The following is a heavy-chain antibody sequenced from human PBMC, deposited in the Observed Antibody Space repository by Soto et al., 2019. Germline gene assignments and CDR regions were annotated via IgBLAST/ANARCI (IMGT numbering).Heavy chain of an antibody. D-gene: IGHD2-15*01. CDR2: ISAYNGNT. CDR1: GYTFTSYG. J-gene: IGHJ3*02. CDR3: ARTFSGYCSGGSCYTIDAFDI. V-gene: IGHV1-18*01. Sequence: ASVKVSCKASGYTFTSYGISWVRQAPGQGLEWMGWISAYNGNTNYAQKLQGRVTMTTDTSTSTAYMELRSLRSDDTAVYYCARTFSGYCSGGSCYTIDAFDIWGQGTMVTVSS.